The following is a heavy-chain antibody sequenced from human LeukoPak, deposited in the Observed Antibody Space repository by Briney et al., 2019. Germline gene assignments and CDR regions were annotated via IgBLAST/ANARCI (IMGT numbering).Heavy chain of an antibody. CDR2: ISAYNGNT. V-gene: IGHV1-18*01. Sequence: GASVKVSCKASGYTFTSYGISWVRQAPGQGLEWMGWISAYNGNTNYAQKLQGRVTMTTDTSTSTAYMELRSLRSDDTAVYYCARGETCSSTSCSIDYWGQGTLVTVSS. J-gene: IGHJ4*02. D-gene: IGHD2-2*01. CDR1: GYTFTSYG. CDR3: ARGETCSSTSCSIDY.